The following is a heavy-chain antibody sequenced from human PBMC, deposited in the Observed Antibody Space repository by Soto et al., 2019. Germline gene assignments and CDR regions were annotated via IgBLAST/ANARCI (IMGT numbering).Heavy chain of an antibody. Sequence: PGGSLRLSCAASGFTFSSYGMHWVRQAPGKGLEWVAVISYDGSNKYYADSVKGRFTISRDNSKNTLYLQMNSLRAEDTAVYYCAKGFYGDYYYGMDVWGQGNTVTVSS. D-gene: IGHD4-17*01. CDR1: GFTFSSYG. J-gene: IGHJ6*02. CDR2: ISYDGSNK. CDR3: AKGFYGDYYYGMDV. V-gene: IGHV3-30*18.